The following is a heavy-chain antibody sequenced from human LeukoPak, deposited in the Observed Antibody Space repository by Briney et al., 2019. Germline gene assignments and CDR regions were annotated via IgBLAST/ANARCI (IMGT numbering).Heavy chain of an antibody. V-gene: IGHV1-18*01. CDR1: GYTFTSYG. CDR2: VSAHNGNT. J-gene: IGHJ3*02. Sequence: GESLKISSKASGYTFTSYGISWVRQAPGQGLEGMGWVSAHNGNTNYAQNLQGRVTMTTDTSKSTAYMELRSLTADDTAVYYCARDSPTLWELQAFDIWGQGTMVTVSS. CDR3: ARDSPTLWELQAFDI. D-gene: IGHD1-26*01.